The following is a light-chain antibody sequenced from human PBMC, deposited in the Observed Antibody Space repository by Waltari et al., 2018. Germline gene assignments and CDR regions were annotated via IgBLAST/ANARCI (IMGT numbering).Light chain of an antibody. J-gene: IGLJ2*01. V-gene: IGLV3-1*01. CDR2: QDN. CDR3: QAWDRNTYVV. Sequence: SYELTQPPSVSVSPGQPASITCSGDKLEDKYASWYQQKPGQSPLLVIYQDNRRPSGIPERFSGSTSGNTATLTISGTQAMDEADYYCQAWDRNTYVVFGGGTKLTVL. CDR1: KLEDKY.